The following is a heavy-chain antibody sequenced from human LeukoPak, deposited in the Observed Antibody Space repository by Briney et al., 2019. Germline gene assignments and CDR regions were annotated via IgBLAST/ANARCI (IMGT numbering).Heavy chain of an antibody. CDR3: AKDMDTAMASGGLFDY. Sequence: GGSLRLSCAASGFTFSSYAMSWVRQAPGKGLEWVSGISWNSGSIGYADSVKGRFTISRDNAKNSLYLQMNSLRAEDMALYYCAKDMDTAMASGGLFDYWGQGTLVTVSS. CDR2: ISWNSGSI. D-gene: IGHD5-18*01. V-gene: IGHV3-9*03. J-gene: IGHJ4*02. CDR1: GFTFSSYA.